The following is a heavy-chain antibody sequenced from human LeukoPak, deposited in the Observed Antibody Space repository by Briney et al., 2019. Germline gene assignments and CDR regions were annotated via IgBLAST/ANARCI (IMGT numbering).Heavy chain of an antibody. V-gene: IGHV4-31*03. CDR3: ARGRITGTTRSYYYYGMDV. CDR2: IYYSGST. J-gene: IGHJ6*02. Sequence: SETLSLTCTVSGGSISSGGYYWSWIRQHPGKGLEWIGYIYYSGSTYYNPSLKSRVTISVDTSKNQFSLKLSSVTAADTAVYYCARGRITGTTRSYYYYGMDVWGQGTTVTVSS. D-gene: IGHD1-7*01. CDR1: GGSISSGGYY.